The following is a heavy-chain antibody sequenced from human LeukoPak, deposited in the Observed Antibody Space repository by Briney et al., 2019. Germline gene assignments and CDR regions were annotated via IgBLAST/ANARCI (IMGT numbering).Heavy chain of an antibody. Sequence: ASVKVSCKASGYTFTSYGISWVRQAPGQGLEWMGWISAYNGNTNYAQKLQGRVTMTTDTSTSTAYMELRSLRSDDTAVYYCARYYPNRGIFGVVNYYYYMDVWGKGTTVTVSS. CDR2: ISAYNGNT. D-gene: IGHD3-3*01. J-gene: IGHJ6*03. CDR1: GYTFTSYG. CDR3: ARYYPNRGIFGVVNYYYYMDV. V-gene: IGHV1-18*01.